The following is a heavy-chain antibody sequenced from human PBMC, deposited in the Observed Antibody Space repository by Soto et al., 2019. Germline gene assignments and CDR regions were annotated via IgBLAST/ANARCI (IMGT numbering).Heavy chain of an antibody. V-gene: IGHV1-8*01. CDR1: GYTFTSYD. D-gene: IGHD2-15*01. CDR2: MNPNSGNT. CDR3: ARVADCSGGSCGDY. J-gene: IGHJ4*02. Sequence: QVQLVQSGAEVKKPGASVKVSCKASGYTFTSYDINWVRQATGQGLEGMGWMNPNSGNTGNAQKDQGRVTMTRNTPIRTAYMELSSLRSEDTAVYYCARVADCSGGSCGDYWGQGTLVTVSS.